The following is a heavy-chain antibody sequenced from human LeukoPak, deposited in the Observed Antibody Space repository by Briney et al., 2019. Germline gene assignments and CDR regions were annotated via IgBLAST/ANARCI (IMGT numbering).Heavy chain of an antibody. CDR1: GASIDAAGYS. CDR2: IYHGGRT. D-gene: IGHD6-13*01. J-gene: IGHJ5*02. Sequence: SQTLSLTCAVSGASIDAAGYSWNWIRQAPGKDLEWIGNIYHGGRTSYKSSLKSRVTISVDTSKNQFSLKLSSVTAADTAVYYCAGSSAYIAYSSSWYNWFDPWGQGTLVIVSS. CDR3: AGSSAYIAYSSSWYNWFDP. V-gene: IGHV4-30-2*01.